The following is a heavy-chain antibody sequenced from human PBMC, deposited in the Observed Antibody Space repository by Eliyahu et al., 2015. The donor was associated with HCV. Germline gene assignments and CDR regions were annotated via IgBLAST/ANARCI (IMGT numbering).Heavy chain of an antibody. V-gene: IGHV5-51*01. Sequence: VRQMPGKGLEWMGVIYPGDSDTTYSPSFQGQVTISADKSISTAYLQWSSLKASDTAIYYCAVSILDLVVVPESIWTFDYWGQGTLVSVSS. CDR2: IYPGDSDT. D-gene: IGHD2-2*03. CDR3: AVSILDLVVVPESIWTFDY. J-gene: IGHJ4*02.